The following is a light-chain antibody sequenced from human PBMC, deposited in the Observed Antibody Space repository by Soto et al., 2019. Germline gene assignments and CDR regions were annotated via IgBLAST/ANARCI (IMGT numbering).Light chain of an antibody. CDR1: KRVVGGYNY. Sequence: LAHSWLMFRSPCHALGAPGPGTKRVVGGYNYVSWYQQHPGKAPKLMIYDVSKRPSGVPDRFSGSKSGNTASLTISALQAEEEAEYYCCSYEGSYTNVFGTGTKVTVL. V-gene: IGLV2-11*01. J-gene: IGLJ1*01. CDR2: DVS. CDR3: CSYEGSYTNV.